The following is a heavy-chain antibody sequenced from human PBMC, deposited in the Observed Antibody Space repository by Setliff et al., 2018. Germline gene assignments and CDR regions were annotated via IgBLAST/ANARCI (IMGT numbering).Heavy chain of an antibody. CDR3: ARHGLHCTNGICPPPFDP. CDR1: GDSMSNFF. V-gene: IGHV4-4*08. Sequence: SETLSLTCSVTGDSMSNFFWSWIRQPPGKGLEWIGYYRSGSTNYSPSLKSRVTVSADRSRNQFSLKMTSVTAADTAVYYCARHGLHCTNGICPPPFDPWGQGTLVTVSS. CDR2: YRSGST. J-gene: IGHJ5*02. D-gene: IGHD2-8*01.